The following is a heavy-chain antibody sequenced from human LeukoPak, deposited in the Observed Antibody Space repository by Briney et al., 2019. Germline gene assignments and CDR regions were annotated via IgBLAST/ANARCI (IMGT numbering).Heavy chain of an antibody. J-gene: IGHJ6*03. Sequence: GGSLRLSCAASGFTVSSNYMSWVRQAPGKGLEWVANIKQDGSEKYYVDSVKGRFTISRDNAKNSLYLQMNSLRAEDTAVYYCARDNRGWQGIAARPKRSDYYYMDVWGKGTTVTVSS. CDR2: IKQDGSEK. CDR1: GFTVSSNY. D-gene: IGHD6-6*01. V-gene: IGHV3-7*01. CDR3: ARDNRGWQGIAARPKRSDYYYMDV.